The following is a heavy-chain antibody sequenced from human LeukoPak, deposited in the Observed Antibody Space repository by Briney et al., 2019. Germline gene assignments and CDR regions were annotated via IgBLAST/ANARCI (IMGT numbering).Heavy chain of an antibody. V-gene: IGHV3-7*01. CDR3: ASDYYYYYGMDV. J-gene: IGHJ6*02. CDR1: GFTFSSYW. CDR2: IKQDGSEK. Sequence: GGSLRLSCAASGFTFSSYWMSWVRQTPGKGLEWVANIKQDGSEKYYVDSVKGRFTISRDSAKNSLYLQMNSLRAEDTAMYYCASDYYYYYGMDVWGQGTMVTVSS.